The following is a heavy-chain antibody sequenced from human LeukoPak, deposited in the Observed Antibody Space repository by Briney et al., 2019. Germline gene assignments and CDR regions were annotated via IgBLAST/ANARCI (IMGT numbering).Heavy chain of an antibody. CDR3: ARGYSYEYYYYGMDV. CDR1: GGTFSSYA. J-gene: IGHJ6*02. D-gene: IGHD5-18*01. V-gene: IGHV1-69*13. Sequence: ASVKVSCKASGGTFSSYAISWVRQAPGQGLEWMGGIIPIFGTANHAQKFQGRVTITADESTSTAYMELSSLRSEDTAVYYCARGYSYEYYYYGMDVWGQGTTVTVSS. CDR2: IIPIFGTA.